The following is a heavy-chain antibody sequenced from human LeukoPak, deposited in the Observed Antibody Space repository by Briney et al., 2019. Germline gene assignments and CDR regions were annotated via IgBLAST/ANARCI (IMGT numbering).Heavy chain of an antibody. V-gene: IGHV3-30*03. D-gene: IGHD4-17*01. J-gene: IGHJ4*02. CDR2: ISYDGSNK. CDR1: GFTFRSYG. Sequence: TGGSLRLSCAASGFTFRSYGMHWVRQAPGKGLEWVAVISYDGSNKYYADSVKGRFTISRDNSKNTLYLQMNSLRAEDTAVYYCARDWGDYVRKGAFDYWGQGTLVTVSS. CDR3: ARDWGDYVRKGAFDY.